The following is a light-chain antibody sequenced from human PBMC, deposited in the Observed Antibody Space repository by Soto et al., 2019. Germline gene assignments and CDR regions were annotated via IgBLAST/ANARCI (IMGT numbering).Light chain of an antibody. CDR3: QQRKYWPPIT. V-gene: IGKV3-11*01. CDR1: QSVEKY. J-gene: IGKJ5*01. Sequence: ETVLMQSPATLSLSPGERATLSCRASQSVEKYLAWYQQKPGQAPRLLIFDASNRATGIPARFSGSGSGTDFTLTISSLEPEDFAVYYCQQRKYWPPITFGQGTRLESK. CDR2: DAS.